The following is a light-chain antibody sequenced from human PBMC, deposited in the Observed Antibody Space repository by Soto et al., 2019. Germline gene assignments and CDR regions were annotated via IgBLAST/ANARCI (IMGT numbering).Light chain of an antibody. J-gene: IGKJ1*01. CDR3: EQYGSSPPT. Sequence: IVLTQSPGTLSLSPGDRTTLSCRASQSISRYLAWYQQKPGQGPRLLIYGASSRTTGTPDRFIGSGSGKDFTLTINRRELEDFALYYCEQYGSSPPTFGQGTKVEIK. CDR1: QSISRY. CDR2: GAS. V-gene: IGKV3-20*01.